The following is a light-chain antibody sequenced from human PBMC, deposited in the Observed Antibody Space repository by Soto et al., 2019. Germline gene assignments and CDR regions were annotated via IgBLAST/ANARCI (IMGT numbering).Light chain of an antibody. CDR3: HKYNHAPT. J-gene: IGKJ4*01. V-gene: IGKV1-27*01. Sequence: DIQMTQSPSSLSASVGDRVTITCRVSQGISNYLAWYQQKPWKVPELLIYAASTLQSGVPSRFSGSGSGTEFSLTISGLQPEDVATYYCHKYNHAPTFGGGTKVEIK. CDR1: QGISNY. CDR2: AAS.